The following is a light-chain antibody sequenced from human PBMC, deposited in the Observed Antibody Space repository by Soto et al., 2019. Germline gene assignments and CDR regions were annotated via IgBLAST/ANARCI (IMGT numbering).Light chain of an antibody. CDR2: GNS. CDR3: QSYDSSLSTSV. Sequence: QSVLTQPPSVSGAPGQRVTISCTGSGSNIGAGYDVNWYQQLPGTAPKVLIYGNSNRPSGVPDRFSGSKSGASASLAITGLQAEDEADYYCQSYDSSLSTSVFGGGTKLTVL. CDR1: GSNIGAGYD. J-gene: IGLJ2*01. V-gene: IGLV1-40*01.